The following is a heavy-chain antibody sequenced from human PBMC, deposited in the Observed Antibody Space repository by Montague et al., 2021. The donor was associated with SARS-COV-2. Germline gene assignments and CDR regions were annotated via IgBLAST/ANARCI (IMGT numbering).Heavy chain of an antibody. J-gene: IGHJ4*02. CDR1: GGSISPYY. V-gene: IGHV4-59*01. D-gene: IGHD1-26*01. CDR3: ARVGWELRVGDYYFDY. Sequence: SETLSLTCTVSGGSISPYYWSWIRQPPGKDLEWIGKTYNTGRPNYKSPLKGDLTLSVDTSENQFSLKVTSVTPADTAVYYCARVGWELRVGDYYFDYWGQGTLVTVSS. CDR2: TYNTGRP.